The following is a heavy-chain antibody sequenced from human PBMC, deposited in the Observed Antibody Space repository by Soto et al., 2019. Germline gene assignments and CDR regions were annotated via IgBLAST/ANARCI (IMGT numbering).Heavy chain of an antibody. D-gene: IGHD3-10*01. V-gene: IGHV3-15*01. J-gene: IGHJ4*02. CDR3: TTVRGSGSYQPTPYYFDF. CDR2: IKSKADGGTT. CDR1: GFTFSNAW. Sequence: GGSLRLSCAASGFTFSNAWMSWVRQAPGKGLEWVGRIKSKADGGTTDYAAPVKGRFTISRDDSKNTLYLQMNSLKTEDTAVYYCTTVRGSGSYQPTPYYFDFWGKGTLVTVSS.